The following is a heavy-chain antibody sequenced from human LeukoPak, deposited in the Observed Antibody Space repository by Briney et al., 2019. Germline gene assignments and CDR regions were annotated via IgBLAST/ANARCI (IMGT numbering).Heavy chain of an antibody. V-gene: IGHV4-4*07. CDR2: IYTSGST. CDR1: GGSISSYY. J-gene: IGHJ5*02. Sequence: SETLSLTCTVSGGSISSYYWSWIRQPAGKGLEWIGRIYTSGSTNYNPSLKSRVTISVDTSKKQFSLKLSSVTAADTAVYYCARIQLGYCSSTSCYNLPGVRFDPWGQGTLVTVSS. CDR3: ARIQLGYCSSTSCYNLPGVRFDP. D-gene: IGHD2-2*02.